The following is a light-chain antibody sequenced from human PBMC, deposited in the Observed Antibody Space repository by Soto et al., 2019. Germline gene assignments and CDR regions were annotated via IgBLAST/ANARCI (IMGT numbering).Light chain of an antibody. CDR3: SLYTSSSTLV. CDR2: EVS. CDR1: SSDVGGYNY. V-gene: IGLV2-14*01. Sequence: QSALTQPASVSGSPGQSITISCTGTSSDVGGYNYVSWYQHHPGKAPKLMIYEVSNWPSGVSNRFSGSKSGNTASLTISGLQSEDEADYYCSLYTSSSTLVFGGGTKLTVL. J-gene: IGLJ3*02.